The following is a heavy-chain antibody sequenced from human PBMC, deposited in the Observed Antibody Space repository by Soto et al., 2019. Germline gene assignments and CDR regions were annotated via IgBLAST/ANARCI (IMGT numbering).Heavy chain of an antibody. CDR2: INAGNGET. D-gene: IGHD6-19*01. CDR3: ARDYRTSWDY. J-gene: IGHJ4*02. Sequence: SVKGSRKASVYAFTSYAVHCVRQATGHRLEWLGWINAGNGETRYPQEFQDRVTITRDTSASTTYMELSSLRSEDSPAYYCARDYRTSWDYWGQGTQVTVSP. CDR1: VYAFTSYA. V-gene: IGHV1-3*01.